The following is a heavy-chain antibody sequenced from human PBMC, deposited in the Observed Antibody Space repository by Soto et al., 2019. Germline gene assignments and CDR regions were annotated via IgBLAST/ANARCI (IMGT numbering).Heavy chain of an antibody. D-gene: IGHD4-17*01. V-gene: IGHV4-59*01. CDR2: IYYSGST. J-gene: IGHJ4*02. Sequence: SETLSLTCTVSGGSISSYYWSWIRQPPGKGLEWIGYIYYSGSTNYNPSLKSRVTISVDASKNQFSLKLSSVTAADTAVYYCARGKSPATVTTAYYFDYWGQGTLVTVS. CDR1: GGSISSYY. CDR3: ARGKSPATVTTAYYFDY.